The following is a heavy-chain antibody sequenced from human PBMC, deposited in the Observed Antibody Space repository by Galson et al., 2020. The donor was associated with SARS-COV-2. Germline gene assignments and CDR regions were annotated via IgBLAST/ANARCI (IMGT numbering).Heavy chain of an antibody. V-gene: IGHV1-2*02. CDR2: IKHNSGGP. CDR1: GYTFTGYY. Sequence: ASVKVSCKASGYTFTGYYMHWVRQAPGQGLEWMGWIKHNSGGPNYEQKFQGRVTMTRDTSISTAYMELSRLRADDTAVYYWAREVGYRGYGLDYWGQGTLVTVSS. CDR3: AREVGYRGYGLDY. J-gene: IGHJ4*02. D-gene: IGHD5-12*01.